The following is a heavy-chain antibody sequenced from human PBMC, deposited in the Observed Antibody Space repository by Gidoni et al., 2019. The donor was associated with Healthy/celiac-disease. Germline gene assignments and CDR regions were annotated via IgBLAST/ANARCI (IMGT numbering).Heavy chain of an antibody. Sequence: QVQLQESGPGRVKPAGTLSLTGAVSGGSSSSSNWWSWVRQPPGKGLEWIGEIYHRGSTNYNPSLKSRVTISVDKSMNQFSLKLSSVTAADTAVYYCARRMTTVTMDYSSYGMDVWGQGTTVTVSS. CDR3: ARRMTTVTMDYSSYGMDV. J-gene: IGHJ6*02. CDR1: GGSSSSSNW. V-gene: IGHV4-4*02. CDR2: IYHRGST. D-gene: IGHD4-17*01.